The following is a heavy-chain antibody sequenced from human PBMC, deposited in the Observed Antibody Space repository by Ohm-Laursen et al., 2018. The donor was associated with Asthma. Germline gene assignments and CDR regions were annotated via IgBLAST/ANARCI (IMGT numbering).Heavy chain of an antibody. CDR3: ARGTRSGYYVDYFDY. CDR1: GFTFSDYY. CDR2: ISSSGSTI. J-gene: IGHJ4*02. Sequence: SLRLSCTASGFTFSDYYMSWIRQAPGKGLEWVSYISSSGSTIYYADSVKGRFTISRDNAKNSLYLQMNSLRAEDTAVYYCARGTRSGYYVDYFDYWGQGTLVTVSS. D-gene: IGHD3-3*01. V-gene: IGHV3-11*01.